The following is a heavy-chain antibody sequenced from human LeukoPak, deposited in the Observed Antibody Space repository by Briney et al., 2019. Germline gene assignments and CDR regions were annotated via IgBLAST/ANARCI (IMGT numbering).Heavy chain of an antibody. CDR2: IYTSGSA. Sequence: SETLSLTCTVSGGSISSYYWTWIRQPAGKGLEWIGRIYTSGSANYNPSLKSRVTMSVDTSKNHFSLKLSSVTAADTAVYYCAGLGGYCTNAVCYSTFDIWGQGTMVNVSS. CDR3: AGLGGYCTNAVCYSTFDI. D-gene: IGHD2-8*01. V-gene: IGHV4-4*07. J-gene: IGHJ3*02. CDR1: GGSISSYY.